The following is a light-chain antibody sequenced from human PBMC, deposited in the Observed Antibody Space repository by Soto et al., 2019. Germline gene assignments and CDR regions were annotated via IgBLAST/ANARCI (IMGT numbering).Light chain of an antibody. CDR1: QSVSSY. Sequence: EIVMTQSSATLSVSPGERATLSCRASQSVSSYLAWYQQKPGQPPRLLIYDASNRATGIPARFSGSGSGTDFTLTISSLEPEDFATYYCQQLESYPSTFGGGTKVDI. CDR2: DAS. V-gene: IGKV3-11*01. CDR3: QQLESYPST. J-gene: IGKJ4*01.